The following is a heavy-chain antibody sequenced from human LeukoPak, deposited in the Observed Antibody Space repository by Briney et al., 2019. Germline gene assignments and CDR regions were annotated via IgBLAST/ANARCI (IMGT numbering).Heavy chain of an antibody. CDR1: GGSISSSHW. D-gene: IGHD2-2*01. CDR3: ARVHKFCSGTSCYRSDP. J-gene: IGHJ5*02. Sequence: PSGTLSLTCAVSGGSISSSHWWSWVRQPPGKGLEWIGEIDHSGSTKYNPSLKSRVTISVDKSKNQFSLRLSSVTAADTAVYYCARVHKFCSGTSCYRSDPWGQGTLVTVSS. V-gene: IGHV4-4*02. CDR2: IDHSGST.